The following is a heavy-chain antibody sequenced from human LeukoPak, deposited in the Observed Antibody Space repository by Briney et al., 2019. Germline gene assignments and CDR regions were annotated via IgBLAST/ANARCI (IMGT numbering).Heavy chain of an antibody. V-gene: IGHV1-2*06. CDR1: GYTFTGYY. CDR3: ARVTAAVTSKGVLHY. J-gene: IGHJ4*02. D-gene: IGHD6-19*01. CDR2: IDPNSGDT. Sequence: ASVKVSCKASGYTFTGYYMHWVRQAPGQGLEWIGRIDPNSGDTNFAQKFRGRVTMTRDTSITTAYMELSRLRSDDTAVYYCARVTAAVTSKGVLHYWGQGTLVTVSS.